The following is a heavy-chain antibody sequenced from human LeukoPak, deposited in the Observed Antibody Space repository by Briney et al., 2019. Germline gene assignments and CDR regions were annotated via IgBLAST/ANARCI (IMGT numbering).Heavy chain of an antibody. Sequence: GGSLRLSCAASGFTFSNAWMNWVRQAPEKGLEWVGRLKSKTDGGTTDYAAPVKGRFIISRDDSKNMLYLQMNSLEIEDTAVYYCTTLNYGSGSYYGGYWGQGTLVTVSS. CDR3: TTLNYGSGSYYGGY. CDR2: LKSKTDGGTT. CDR1: GFTFSNAW. V-gene: IGHV3-15*07. D-gene: IGHD3-10*01. J-gene: IGHJ4*02.